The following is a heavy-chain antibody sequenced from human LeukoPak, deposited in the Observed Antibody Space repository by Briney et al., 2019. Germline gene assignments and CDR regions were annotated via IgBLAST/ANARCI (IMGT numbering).Heavy chain of an antibody. CDR2: IILIFGTA. Sequence: SVKVSCKASGGTFSSYAISWVRQAPGQGLEWMGGIILIFGTANYAQKFQGRVTITAGESTSTAYMELSSLRSEDTAVYYCARGGKVVVPAAYFDLWGRGTLVTVSS. V-gene: IGHV1-69*13. CDR3: ARGGKVVVPAAYFDL. CDR1: GGTFSSYA. D-gene: IGHD2-2*01. J-gene: IGHJ2*01.